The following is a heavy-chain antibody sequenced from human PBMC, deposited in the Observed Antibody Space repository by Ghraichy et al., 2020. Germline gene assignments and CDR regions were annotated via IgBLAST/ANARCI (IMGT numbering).Heavy chain of an antibody. D-gene: IGHD2-15*01. J-gene: IGHJ3*01. Sequence: GESLNISCGASGFTFTSYSLNWVRQAPGKGLEWVAAVGGSGMCTYYADAVKGRFIISRDNSKNTLYLQMNSLRAEDTAVFYCAKVRDCSGGYCLDAFDVWGQGSMVIVSS. CDR2: VGGSGMCT. V-gene: IGHV3-23*01. CDR3: AKVRDCSGGYCLDAFDV. CDR1: GFTFTSYS.